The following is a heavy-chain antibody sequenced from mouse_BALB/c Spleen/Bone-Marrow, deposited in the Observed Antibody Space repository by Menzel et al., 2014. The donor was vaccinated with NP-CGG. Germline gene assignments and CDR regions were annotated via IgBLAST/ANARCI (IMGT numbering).Heavy chain of an antibody. V-gene: IGHV7-3*02. CDR2: IRNKGKGYTT. CDR1: GFTFTDYY. J-gene: IGHJ1*01. CDR3: ARDENVGIYWYFDV. Sequence: EVHLVESGGGLVQPGGSLRLSCATSGFTFTDYYMSWVRQPPGKALEWLGFIRNKGKGYTTEYSASVKGRLTISRDNSQGILYLQMNTLRAEDSATYYCARDENVGIYWYFDVWGAGTTVTVSS.